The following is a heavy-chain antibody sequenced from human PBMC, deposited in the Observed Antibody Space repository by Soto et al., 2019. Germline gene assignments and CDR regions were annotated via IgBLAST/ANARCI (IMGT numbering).Heavy chain of an antibody. CDR1: GGSISSSNW. CDR3: AREGLTDFWSGDIPGMDV. Sequence: PSETLSLTCAVSGGSISSSNWWSWVRQPPGKGLEWIGEIYHSGSTNYNPSLKSRVTISVDKSKNQCSLKLSSVTAADTAVYYWAREGLTDFWSGDIPGMDVWGQGTTVTVSS. V-gene: IGHV4-4*02. J-gene: IGHJ6*02. CDR2: IYHSGST. D-gene: IGHD3-3*01.